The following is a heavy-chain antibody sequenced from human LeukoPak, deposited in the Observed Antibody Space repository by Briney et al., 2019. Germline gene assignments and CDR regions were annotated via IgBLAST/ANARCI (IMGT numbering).Heavy chain of an antibody. CDR3: ARDTTAEAFDI. Sequence: GGSLRLSCAASRFTFSDSWMAWVRQAPGKGLEWVANIRQDGREKYYMDSVKGRSTISRDNAKNSLYLHMNSLRADDTAIYYCARDTTAEAFDIWGQGTMVTVSS. V-gene: IGHV3-7*01. CDR2: IRQDGREK. J-gene: IGHJ3*02. D-gene: IGHD4-11*01. CDR1: RFTFSDSW.